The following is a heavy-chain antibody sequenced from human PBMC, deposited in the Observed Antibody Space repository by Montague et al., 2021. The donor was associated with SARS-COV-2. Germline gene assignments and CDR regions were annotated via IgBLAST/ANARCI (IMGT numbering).Heavy chain of an antibody. D-gene: IGHD1-26*01. CDR1: GGSLIYGGYY. J-gene: IGHJ6*02. CDR2: IDNSGTT. Sequence: TLSLTCTVSGGSLIYGGYYWNWIRQHPGKGLEWIGYIDNSGTTHYNPSLKSRVSLSVDTSKNQFSLNLRSVTAADTALYYCARDRGGIDVWGQGTMVIVSS. CDR3: ARDRGGIDV. V-gene: IGHV4-31*03.